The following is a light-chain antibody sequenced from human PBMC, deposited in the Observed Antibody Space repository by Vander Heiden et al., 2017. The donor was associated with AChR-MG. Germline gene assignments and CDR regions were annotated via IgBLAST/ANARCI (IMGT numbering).Light chain of an antibody. CDR2: LGF. Sequence: DILMTQSPVSLPVTPGEPASISCRSSQSLLHSNGNTYLDWYLQKPGQSPQLLISLGFNRASGVPDRFSGSGSGTDFTLKISRVEAEDVGVYYCRQALQTPFTFGGGTKVEIK. CDR3: RQALQTPFT. J-gene: IGKJ4*01. CDR1: QSLLHSNGNTY. V-gene: IGKV2-28*01.